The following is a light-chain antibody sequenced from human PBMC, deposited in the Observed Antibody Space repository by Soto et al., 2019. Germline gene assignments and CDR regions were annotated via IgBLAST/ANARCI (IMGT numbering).Light chain of an antibody. CDR2: ETY. J-gene: IGKJ5*01. CDR3: QQRSNRPPGIT. Sequence: EIVMTQSPATLSLSPGERATLSCRASQSVSSNLAWYQQKPGQAPRLLIYETYRRATGIPDRFSGSGSGTDFTLTISSLEPEDFAVYHCQQRSNRPPGITFGQGTRREIK. V-gene: IGKV3D-20*02. CDR1: QSVSSN.